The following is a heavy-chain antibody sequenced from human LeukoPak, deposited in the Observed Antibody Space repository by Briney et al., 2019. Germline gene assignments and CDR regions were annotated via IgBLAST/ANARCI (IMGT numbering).Heavy chain of an antibody. CDR3: ARDQGYSYGYFGY. CDR1: GYTFTSYA. J-gene: IGHJ4*02. V-gene: IGHV1-3*01. Sequence: GASVKVSCKASGYTFTSYAMHWVRQAPGQRLEWMGWINAGNGNTKYSQKFQGRVTITRDTSASTAYMELSSLRSEDTAVYYCARDQGYSYGYFGYWGRGTLVTVSS. D-gene: IGHD5-18*01. CDR2: INAGNGNT.